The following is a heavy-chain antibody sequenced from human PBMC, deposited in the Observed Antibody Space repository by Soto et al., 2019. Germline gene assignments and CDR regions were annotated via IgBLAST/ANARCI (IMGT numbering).Heavy chain of an antibody. Sequence: PGGSLRLSCAASGFKFSNYWMNWVRQAPGKGLEWVAVISYDGSNKYYADSVKGRFTISRDNSKNTLYLQMNSLRAEDTAVYYCAREDMIVVANDAFDIWGQGTMVTVSS. D-gene: IGHD3-22*01. V-gene: IGHV3-30-3*01. CDR1: GFKFSNYW. CDR2: ISYDGSNK. CDR3: AREDMIVVANDAFDI. J-gene: IGHJ3*02.